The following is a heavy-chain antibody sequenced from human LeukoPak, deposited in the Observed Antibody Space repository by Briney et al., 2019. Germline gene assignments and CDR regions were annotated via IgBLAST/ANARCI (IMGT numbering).Heavy chain of an antibody. Sequence: PSETLSLTCTVSGYSISSGFYWGWIRQPPGKGLECIGSIYHSGSTYYNPSLKSRVTISVDTSKNQFSLNLSSVTAADTAMYYCARWGSYSRAFDIWGQGTMVIVSS. CDR1: GYSISSGFY. D-gene: IGHD1-26*01. CDR3: ARWGSYSRAFDI. J-gene: IGHJ3*02. V-gene: IGHV4-38-2*02. CDR2: IYHSGST.